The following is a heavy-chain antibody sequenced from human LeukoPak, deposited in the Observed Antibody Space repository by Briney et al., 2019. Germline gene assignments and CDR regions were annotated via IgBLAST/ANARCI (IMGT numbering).Heavy chain of an antibody. Sequence: ASVKVSCKASGYTFTSNYIHWVRQAPGQGLEWMGMIYPRDGSTSYAQKFQGRVTVTRDTATSTVHMGLSGLRSEDTAVYYCARDQEGFDYWGQGTLVTVSS. CDR2: IYPRDGST. CDR1: GYTFTSNY. J-gene: IGHJ4*02. CDR3: ARDQEGFDY. V-gene: IGHV1-46*01.